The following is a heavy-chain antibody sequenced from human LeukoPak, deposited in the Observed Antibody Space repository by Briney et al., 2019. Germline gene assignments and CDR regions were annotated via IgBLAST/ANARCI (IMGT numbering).Heavy chain of an antibody. CDR2: ISTSGSTI. CDR3: ARDDCSSTSCAKHSNWFDP. V-gene: IGHV3-48*01. J-gene: IGHJ5*02. Sequence: PGGSLRLSCAASGFTFDTYGMNWVRQAPGRGLEWVSYISTSGSTIYYADSMKGRFTIPRDNAKNSLYLQMNSLRAEDTAVYYCARDDCSSTSCAKHSNWFDPWGQGTLVTVSS. D-gene: IGHD2-2*01. CDR1: GFTFDTYG.